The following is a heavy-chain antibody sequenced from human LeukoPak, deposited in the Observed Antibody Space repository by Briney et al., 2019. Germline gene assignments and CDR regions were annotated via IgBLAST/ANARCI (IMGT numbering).Heavy chain of an antibody. V-gene: IGHV3-21*01. Sequence: GGSLRLSCAASGFTFSSYSMNWVRQAPGKGLEWVSSISSSSSYIYYADSVKGRFTISRDSAKNSLYLQMNSLRAEDTAVYYCARARYFDWLAPDFDAFDIWGQGTMVTVSS. CDR3: ARARYFDWLAPDFDAFDI. CDR2: ISSSSSYI. J-gene: IGHJ3*02. D-gene: IGHD3-9*01. CDR1: GFTFSSYS.